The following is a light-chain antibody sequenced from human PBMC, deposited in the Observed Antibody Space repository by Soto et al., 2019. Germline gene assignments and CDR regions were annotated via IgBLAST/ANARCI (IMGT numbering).Light chain of an antibody. CDR3: CSHAGSSASVV. CDR2: EVN. Sequence: QSALTQPASVSGSPGQSITISCTGTSGDVGRYNLVSWYQQYPGKAPKPMIYEVNKRPPGVSNRFSGSKSGNTASLTISGLQAEDEADYYCCSHAGSSASVVFGGGTKLTVL. J-gene: IGLJ2*01. V-gene: IGLV2-23*02. CDR1: SGDVGRYNL.